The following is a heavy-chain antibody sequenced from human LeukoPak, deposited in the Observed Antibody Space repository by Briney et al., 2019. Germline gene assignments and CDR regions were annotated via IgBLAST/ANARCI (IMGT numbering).Heavy chain of an antibody. D-gene: IGHD2-15*01. CDR1: GFSFNTSGMC. V-gene: IGHV2-70*11. J-gene: IGHJ4*02. CDR3: AKGSGVSCSGRGFDY. Sequence: SGPALVKPTQTLTLTCTFSGFSFNTSGMCVSWIRQPPGKALEWLSRIDWRNNKYYNTSLKTRLTISKDTSKNQVVLTMTNMDPVDTATYYCAKGSGVSCSGRGFDYWGQGALVTVSS. CDR2: IDWRNNK.